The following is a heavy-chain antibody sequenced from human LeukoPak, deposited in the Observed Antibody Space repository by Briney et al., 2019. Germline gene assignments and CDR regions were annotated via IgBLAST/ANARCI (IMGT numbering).Heavy chain of an antibody. Sequence: ASVKVSCKASGFTFTGAYMHWVRQAPGQGLEWMGWINPNSGETKFAQKFQGRVTLTRDTSISTAYMDLGGLRSDDTAIYYCARVHFNSSYDYWGQGSLVTVSS. J-gene: IGHJ4*02. CDR1: GFTFTGAY. CDR3: ARVHFNSSYDY. D-gene: IGHD1-1*01. CDR2: INPNSGET. V-gene: IGHV1-2*02.